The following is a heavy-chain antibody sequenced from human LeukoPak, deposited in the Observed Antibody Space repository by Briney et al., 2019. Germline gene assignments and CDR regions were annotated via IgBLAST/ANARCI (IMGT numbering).Heavy chain of an antibody. CDR3: ARVGVFSSSWLLY. V-gene: IGHV3-7*01. D-gene: IGHD6-13*01. Sequence: GGSLRLSCAASGFTFSSYWMSWVRQAPGKGLEWVANTKQDGGEKYYVDSVKGRFTISRDNAKNLLYLQMNSLRAEDTAVYYCARVGVFSSSWLLYWGQGTLVTVSS. CDR2: TKQDGGEK. CDR1: GFTFSSYW. J-gene: IGHJ4*02.